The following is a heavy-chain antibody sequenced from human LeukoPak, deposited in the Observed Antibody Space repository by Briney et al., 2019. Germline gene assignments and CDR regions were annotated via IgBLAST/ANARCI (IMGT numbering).Heavy chain of an antibody. V-gene: IGHV3-48*01. CDR3: ARDELIDY. CDR2: ISFSSTTI. CDR1: GFTFSTYS. J-gene: IGHJ4*02. Sequence: GGSLRLSCAASGFTFSTYSMNWVRQAPGKGLEWVSYISFSSTTIYYADSVKGRFTTSRDNAKNSLYLQMNSLRAEDTAVYYCARDELIDYWGQGTLATVSS. D-gene: IGHD1-7*01.